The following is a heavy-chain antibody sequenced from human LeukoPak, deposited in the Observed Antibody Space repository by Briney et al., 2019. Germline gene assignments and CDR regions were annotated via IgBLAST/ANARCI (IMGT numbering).Heavy chain of an antibody. J-gene: IGHJ4*02. CDR3: ARGGYDSSGYFLDY. V-gene: IGHV3-33*01. Sequence: PGRSLRLSCAASGFTFSGYGMHWVRQAPGKGLGWVAVIWYDGSNKYYADSVKGRFTISRDNSKNTLYLQMNSLRAEDTAVYYCARGGYDSSGYFLDYWGQGTLVTVSS. CDR1: GFTFSGYG. CDR2: IWYDGSNK. D-gene: IGHD3-22*01.